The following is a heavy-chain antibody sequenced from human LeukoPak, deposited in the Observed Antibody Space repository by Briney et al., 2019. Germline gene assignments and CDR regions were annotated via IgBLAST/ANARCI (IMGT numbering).Heavy chain of an antibody. CDR1: GFTFSSYW. Sequence: PGGSLRLSCAASGFTFSSYWMSWVRQAPGKGLEWVANIKQDGSEKYYVDSVKGRFTISRDNAKNSLYLQMNSLRAEDTAVYYCAKGGIVPAAMAFDYWGQGTLVTVSS. CDR2: IKQDGSEK. J-gene: IGHJ4*02. CDR3: AKGGIVPAAMAFDY. D-gene: IGHD2-2*01. V-gene: IGHV3-7*01.